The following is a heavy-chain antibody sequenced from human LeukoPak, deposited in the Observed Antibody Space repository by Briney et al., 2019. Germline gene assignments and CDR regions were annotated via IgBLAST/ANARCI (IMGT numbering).Heavy chain of an antibody. Sequence: GGSLRLSCAASGFTFSSYAMHWVRQAPGKGLEWVAVISYDGSNKYYADSVKGRFTISRDNSKNTLYLQMNSLRAEDTAVYYCARCPEGDAFDIWGQGTMVTVSS. CDR2: ISYDGSNK. V-gene: IGHV3-30-3*01. CDR1: GFTFSSYA. J-gene: IGHJ3*02. CDR3: ARCPEGDAFDI.